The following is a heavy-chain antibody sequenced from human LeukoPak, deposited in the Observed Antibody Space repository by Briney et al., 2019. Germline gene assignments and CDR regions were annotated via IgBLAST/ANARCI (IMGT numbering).Heavy chain of an antibody. J-gene: IGHJ2*01. CDR1: GFTFDDYA. CDR2: ISWNSGSI. Sequence: GGSLRPSCAASGFTFDDYAMHWVRQAPGEGLEWVSGISWNSGSIGYADSEKGRFTISRDNAKNSLYLQMNSLRAEDTALYYCAKDRAYYYGSGSNWYFDLWGRGTLVTVSS. V-gene: IGHV3-9*01. D-gene: IGHD3-10*01. CDR3: AKDRAYYYGSGSNWYFDL.